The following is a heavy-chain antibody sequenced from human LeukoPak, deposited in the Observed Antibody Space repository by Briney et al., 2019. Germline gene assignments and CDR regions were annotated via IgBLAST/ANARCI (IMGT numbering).Heavy chain of an antibody. D-gene: IGHD1-7*01. J-gene: IGHJ4*02. CDR2: INHSGST. CDR3: ARGGNLRNWNYPFRFDY. CDR1: GGSFSGYY. Sequence: SETLPLTCAVYGGSFSGYYWSWIRQPPGKGLEWIGEINHSGSTNYNPSLKSRVTISVDTSKNQFSLKLSSVTAADTAVYYCARGGNLRNWNYPFRFDYWGQGTLVTVSS. V-gene: IGHV4-34*01.